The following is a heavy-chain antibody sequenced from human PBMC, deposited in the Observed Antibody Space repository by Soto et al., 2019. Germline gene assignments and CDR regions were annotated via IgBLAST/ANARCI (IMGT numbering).Heavy chain of an antibody. V-gene: IGHV4-4*02. Sequence: QVQLQESGPGLVRPSGTLSLTCAVSGDSINSNYCWTWVRQPPGKGLEWIAEIYYSGGTSYNPSLKSSVTISIDKSKNQFSLNLTSVTAADTAMYYCARDTGWGLGYWGQGTLVTVSS. D-gene: IGHD6-19*01. CDR3: ARDTGWGLGY. CDR2: IYYSGGT. CDR1: GDSINSNYC. J-gene: IGHJ4*02.